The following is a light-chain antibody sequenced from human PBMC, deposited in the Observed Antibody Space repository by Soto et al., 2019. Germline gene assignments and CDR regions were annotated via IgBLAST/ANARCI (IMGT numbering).Light chain of an antibody. CDR2: KAS. CDR1: QTISSW. CDR3: QQYNSYSGT. Sequence: DIQMTQSPSTLSGSVGDSVTITCRASQTISSWLAWYQQKPGKAAKLLIYKASTLKSGVPSRFSGSGSGTEFTLSISSLQPDGFATYYCQQYNSYSGTFGQGTKV. V-gene: IGKV1-5*03. J-gene: IGKJ1*01.